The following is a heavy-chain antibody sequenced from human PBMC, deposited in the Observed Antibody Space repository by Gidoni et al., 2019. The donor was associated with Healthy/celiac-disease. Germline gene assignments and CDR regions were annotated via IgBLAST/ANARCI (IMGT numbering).Heavy chain of an antibody. CDR1: GGSFSGYY. J-gene: IGHJ6*02. CDR3: ASQGHYYYGSGSYYTPIDRRYYYYGMDV. D-gene: IGHD3-10*01. CDR2: INHSGST. V-gene: IGHV4-34*01. Sequence: QVQLQQWGAGLLKPSETLSLTCAVYGGSFSGYYWSWIRQPPGKGLEWIGEINHSGSTNYNPSLKSRVTISVDTSKNQFSLKLSSVTAADTAVYYCASQGHYYYGSGSYYTPIDRRYYYYGMDVWGQGTTVTVSS.